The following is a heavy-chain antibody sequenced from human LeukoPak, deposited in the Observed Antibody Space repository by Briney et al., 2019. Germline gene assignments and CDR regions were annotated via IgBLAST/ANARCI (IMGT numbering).Heavy chain of an antibody. CDR1: GFTFSSYA. CDR3: ARYCSGGSCYD. Sequence: PGGSLRLSCAASGFTFSSYAMSWVRQAPGKGLEWVSGISDSGGSTYYTDAVKGRFTISRDNSKNTLYLQMNSLRAEDTAVYYCARYCSGGSCYDWGQGTLVTVSS. CDR2: ISDSGGST. J-gene: IGHJ4*02. D-gene: IGHD2-15*01. V-gene: IGHV3-23*01.